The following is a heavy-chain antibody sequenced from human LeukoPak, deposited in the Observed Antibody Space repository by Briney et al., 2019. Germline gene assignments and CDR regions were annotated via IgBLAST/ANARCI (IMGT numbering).Heavy chain of an antibody. V-gene: IGHV3-7*01. CDR3: AGVRAGGNRAFDV. J-gene: IGHJ3*01. CDR1: GFTFSSYW. CDR2: IKQDGSEK. Sequence: PGGSLRLSCAASGFTFSSYWMSWVRQAPGKGLEWVANIKQDGSEKYYVDSVKGRFTISRDNAKNSLYLQMNSLRAEDTAVYYCAGVRAGGNRAFDVWGQGTVVAVSS. D-gene: IGHD4-23*01.